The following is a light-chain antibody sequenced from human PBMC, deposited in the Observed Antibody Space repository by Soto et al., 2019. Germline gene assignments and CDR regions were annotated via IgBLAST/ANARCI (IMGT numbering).Light chain of an antibody. CDR2: GAS. Sequence: EIVLTQSPGTLSLSPGERATLSCRASQSVSSSYLAWYQQKPGQAPRHLIYGASSRATGIPDRFSGSGSGTDFTLTISRLEPADFAVYYCQQYGSSPQTFGQGTQVDSK. V-gene: IGKV3-20*01. CDR1: QSVSSSY. CDR3: QQYGSSPQT. J-gene: IGKJ1*01.